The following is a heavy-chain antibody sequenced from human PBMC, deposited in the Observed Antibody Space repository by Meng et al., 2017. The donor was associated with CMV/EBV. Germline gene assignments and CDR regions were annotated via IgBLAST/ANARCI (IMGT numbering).Heavy chain of an antibody. D-gene: IGHD2-2*01. Sequence: GGSLRLSCKGSGYSFTSYWIGWVRQMPGKGLEWMGIIYPGDSDTRYSPSFQGQVTISADKSISTAYLQWSSLKASDTAMYYCARRMGSTSPSYWFDPWGQGTLVTVSS. CDR2: IYPGDSDT. V-gene: IGHV5-51*01. J-gene: IGHJ5*02. CDR1: GYSFTSYW. CDR3: ARRMGSTSPSYWFDP.